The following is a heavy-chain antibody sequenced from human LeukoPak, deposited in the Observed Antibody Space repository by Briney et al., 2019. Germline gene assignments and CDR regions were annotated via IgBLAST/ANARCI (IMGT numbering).Heavy chain of an antibody. CDR3: AKDRRRYYGSGSYYNGLGFDY. D-gene: IGHD3-10*01. J-gene: IGHJ4*02. CDR2: ISVSGGST. V-gene: IGHV3-23*01. Sequence: PGGSLRLSCAASGFTFSSYAMSWVRQAPGKGLEWVSAISVSGGSTYYADSVKGRFTISRDNSKNTLYLQMNSLRAEDTAVYYCAKDRRRYYGSGSYYNGLGFDYWGQGTLVTVSS. CDR1: GFTFSSYA.